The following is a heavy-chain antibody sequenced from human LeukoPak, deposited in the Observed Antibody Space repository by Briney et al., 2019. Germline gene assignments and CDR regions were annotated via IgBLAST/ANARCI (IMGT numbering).Heavy chain of an antibody. Sequence: ASVKVSCKASGYTFTSYGISWVRQAPGQGLEWMGWISAYNGNTNYARKLQGRVTMTTDTSTSTAYMELRSLRSDDTAVYYCARDDWSCSSTSCYAFDYWGQGTLVTVSS. V-gene: IGHV1-18*01. CDR3: ARDDWSCSSTSCYAFDY. J-gene: IGHJ4*02. CDR2: ISAYNGNT. CDR1: GYTFTSYG. D-gene: IGHD2-2*01.